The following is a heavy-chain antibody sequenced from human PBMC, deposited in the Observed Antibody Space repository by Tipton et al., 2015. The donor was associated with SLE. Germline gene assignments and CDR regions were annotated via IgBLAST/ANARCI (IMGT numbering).Heavy chain of an antibody. Sequence: GLVKPSETLSLTCTVSTYSISNGHYWAWVRQPPGKGLEWIGTVYHTGNTYYNPSLKSRVTMSVDTSKNQFSLKLNSVTAADTAVYYCAREQRLVLDYWGQGTLVSVSS. J-gene: IGHJ4*02. CDR3: AREQRLVLDY. CDR1: TYSISNGHY. V-gene: IGHV4-38-2*02. CDR2: VYHTGNT. D-gene: IGHD6-19*01.